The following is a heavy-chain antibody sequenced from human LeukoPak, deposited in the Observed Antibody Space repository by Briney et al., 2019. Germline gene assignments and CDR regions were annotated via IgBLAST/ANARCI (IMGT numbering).Heavy chain of an antibody. J-gene: IGHJ6*02. D-gene: IGHD2-15*01. CDR3: ARGCSGGSCSPGYYYYAMDV. V-gene: IGHV3-30*04. CDR1: GFTFSGYA. CDR2: ISYDGSNK. Sequence: PGGSLRLSCAASGFTFSGYAMHWVRQAPGKGLEWVALISYDGSNKYYADSVKGRFTVSRDNSENTLYLQMNSLRAEDTAVYYCARGCSGGSCSPGYYYYAMDVWGQGTTVTVPS.